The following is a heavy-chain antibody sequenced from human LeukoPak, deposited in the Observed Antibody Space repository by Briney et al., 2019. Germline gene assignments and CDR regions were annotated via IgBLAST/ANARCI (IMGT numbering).Heavy chain of an antibody. D-gene: IGHD2-2*02. CDR3: ARVQIVVVPAAISHYYYGMDV. CDR1: GFTFSSYS. CDR2: IKQDGSEK. J-gene: IGHJ6*02. V-gene: IGHV3-7*01. Sequence: PGGSLRLSCAASGFTFSSYSMNWVRQAPGKGLEWVANIKQDGSEKYYVDSVKGRFTISRDNAKNSLYLQMNSLRAEDTAVYYCARVQIVVVPAAISHYYYGMDVWGQGTTVTVSS.